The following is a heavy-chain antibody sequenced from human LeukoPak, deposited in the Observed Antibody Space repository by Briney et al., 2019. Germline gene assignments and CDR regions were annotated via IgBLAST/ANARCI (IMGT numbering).Heavy chain of an antibody. Sequence: ASVKVSCKASGGTFSSYAISWVRQAPGQGLEWMGGIIPIFGTANYAQKFQGRVTITADESTSTAYMELSSLRFEDTAVYYCARDREELPGYWGQGTLVTVSS. CDR3: ARDREELPGY. D-gene: IGHD1-26*01. CDR2: IIPIFGTA. V-gene: IGHV1-69*13. J-gene: IGHJ4*02. CDR1: GGTFSSYA.